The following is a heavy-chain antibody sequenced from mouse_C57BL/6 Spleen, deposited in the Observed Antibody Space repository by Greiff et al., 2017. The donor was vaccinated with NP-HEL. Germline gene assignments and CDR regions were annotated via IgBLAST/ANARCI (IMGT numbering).Heavy chain of an antibody. CDR2: IYPGDGDT. Sequence: QVQLQQSGPELVKPGASVKISCKASGYAFSSSWMNWVKQRPGKGLEWIGRIYPGDGDTNYNGKFKGKATLTADKSSSTAYMQLSSLTSEDSAVYFCASSIYYDHTWFAYWGQGTLVTVSA. D-gene: IGHD2-4*01. CDR3: ASSIYYDHTWFAY. CDR1: GYAFSSSW. J-gene: IGHJ3*01. V-gene: IGHV1-82*01.